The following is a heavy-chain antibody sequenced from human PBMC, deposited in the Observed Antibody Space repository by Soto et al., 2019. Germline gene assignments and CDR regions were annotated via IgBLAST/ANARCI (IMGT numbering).Heavy chain of an antibody. CDR3: AKDPSWNYGYRSLGGDWFDP. D-gene: IGHD1-7*01. V-gene: IGHV3-23*01. CDR1: GFTFSSYA. Sequence: PGGSLRLSCATSGFTFSSYAMSWVRQAPGKGLEWVSAISGSGGSTYYADSVKGRFTISRDNSKNTLYLQMNSLRAEDTAVYYCAKDPSWNYGYRSLGGDWFDPWGQGTLVTVSS. CDR2: ISGSGGST. J-gene: IGHJ5*02.